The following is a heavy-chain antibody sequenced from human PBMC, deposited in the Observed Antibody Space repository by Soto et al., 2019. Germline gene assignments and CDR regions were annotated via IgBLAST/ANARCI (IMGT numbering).Heavy chain of an antibody. V-gene: IGHV4-59*01. CDR1: GGSIRSYF. D-gene: IGHD4-17*01. J-gene: IGHJ6*02. CDR2: IFDSGST. CDR3: VRESYGDYERYGMDV. Sequence: SETLSLTCTVSGGSIRSYFWSWIRQPPGKGQEWIGYIFDSGSTNYTPSLESRVTISVDTSKNQFSLRLSSVTAADTAVYYCVRESYGDYERYGMDVWGQGTTVTVSS.